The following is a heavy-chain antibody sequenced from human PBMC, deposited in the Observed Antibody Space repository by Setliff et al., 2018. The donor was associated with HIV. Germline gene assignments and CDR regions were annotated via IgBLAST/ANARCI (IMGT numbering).Heavy chain of an antibody. V-gene: IGHV4-31*03. D-gene: IGHD3-10*01. CDR2: IYYTGNT. CDR3: ARVPRITTLRNAFDI. Sequence: SETLSLTCTVSGDSISGGGYFWSWVRQHPGEGLEWIGYIYYTGNTYYNPSLKSRITISIDTSKNQFSLNLNSVTAADTAVYYCARVPRITTLRNAFDIWGQGTMVTVSS. CDR1: GDSISGGGYF. J-gene: IGHJ3*02.